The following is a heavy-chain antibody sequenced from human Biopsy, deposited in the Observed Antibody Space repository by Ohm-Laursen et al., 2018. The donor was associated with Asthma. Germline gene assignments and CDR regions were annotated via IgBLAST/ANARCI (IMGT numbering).Heavy chain of an antibody. D-gene: IGHD2-2*01. CDR1: GGTFNTYV. J-gene: IGHJ4*02. V-gene: IGHV1-69*13. Sequence: SVKVSCKSLGGTFNTYVIGWGRQAPGQRLEWMGGINSVFGTTTYPQKFQDRVTITEDDSTSTVYMELSSLISEDTAVYYCARKAGSCISRTCYSLDFWGQGTLVTVSS. CDR3: ARKAGSCISRTCYSLDF. CDR2: INSVFGTT.